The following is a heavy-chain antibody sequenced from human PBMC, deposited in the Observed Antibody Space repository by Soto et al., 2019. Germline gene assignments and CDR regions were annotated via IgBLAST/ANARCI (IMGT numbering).Heavy chain of an antibody. CDR2: ISGSGGST. J-gene: IGHJ4*02. CDR3: AKGYDFWSGSKTYYFDY. V-gene: IGHV3-23*01. Sequence: EVQLLESGGGLVQPGGSLRLSCAASGFTFSSYAMSWVRQAPGKGLKWVSAISGSGGSTYYADSVKGRFTISRDNSKNTLYLQMNSLRAEDTAVYYCAKGYDFWSGSKTYYFDYWGQGTLVTVSS. D-gene: IGHD3-3*01. CDR1: GFTFSSYA.